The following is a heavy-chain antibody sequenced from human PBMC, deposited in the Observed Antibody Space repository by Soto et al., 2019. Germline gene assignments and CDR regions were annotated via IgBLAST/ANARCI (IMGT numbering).Heavy chain of an antibody. Sequence: GGSLRLSCAASGFTLSSYAMSWVRQGPGKGLEWVSTISGSGSSTYYADSVKGRFTISRDNSKNTLFLQMNSLRAEDTAVYYCAKDLCTYSSGSCYFDYWGQGSLVTVSS. CDR2: ISGSGSST. J-gene: IGHJ4*02. CDR3: AKDLCTYSSGSCYFDY. CDR1: GFTLSSYA. V-gene: IGHV3-23*01. D-gene: IGHD6-19*01.